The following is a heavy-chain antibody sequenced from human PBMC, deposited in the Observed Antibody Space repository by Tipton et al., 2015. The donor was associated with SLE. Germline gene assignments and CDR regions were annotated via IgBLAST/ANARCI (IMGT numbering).Heavy chain of an antibody. V-gene: IGHV3-33*08. D-gene: IGHD6-19*01. CDR3: ARGAWSSGWPFDY. Sequence: RSLRLSCAASGFTFSSYGMHWVRQAPGKGLEWVAFIRYDGSNKYYADSVKGRFTISRDNAKNSLYLQMNSLRAEDTAVYYCARGAWSSGWPFDYWGQGTLVTVSS. CDR1: GFTFSSYG. J-gene: IGHJ4*02. CDR2: IRYDGSNK.